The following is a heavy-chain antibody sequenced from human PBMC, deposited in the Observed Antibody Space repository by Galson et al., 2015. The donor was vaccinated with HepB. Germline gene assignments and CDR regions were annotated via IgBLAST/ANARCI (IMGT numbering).Heavy chain of an antibody. V-gene: IGHV3-30*03. J-gene: IGHJ6*02. CDR1: GFTFSSYG. D-gene: IGHD3-10*01. Sequence: SLRLSCAASGFTFSSYGMHWVRQAPGKGLEWVAVISYDGSNKYYADSVKGRFTISRDNSKNTLYLQMNSLRAEDTAVYYCAREVDYYGSESFYYYYGMDVWGQGTTVTVSS. CDR2: ISYDGSNK. CDR3: AREVDYYGSESFYYYYGMDV.